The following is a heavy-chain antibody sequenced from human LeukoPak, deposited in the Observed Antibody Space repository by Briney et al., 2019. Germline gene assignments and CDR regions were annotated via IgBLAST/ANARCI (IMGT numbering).Heavy chain of an antibody. CDR2: IRFDGTSE. CDR3: ARDSKSVPSSTSCSFFDH. CDR1: GFTFSNFG. Sequence: PGGTLRLSCAASGFTFSNFGMHWVRQAPGKGLEWVAFIRFDGTSEFYADSVKGRFTISRDNTKNSLYLQMNSLRAEDTAVYYCARDSKSVPSSTSCSFFDHWGQGTLVTVSS. J-gene: IGHJ4*02. D-gene: IGHD2-2*01. V-gene: IGHV3-30*02.